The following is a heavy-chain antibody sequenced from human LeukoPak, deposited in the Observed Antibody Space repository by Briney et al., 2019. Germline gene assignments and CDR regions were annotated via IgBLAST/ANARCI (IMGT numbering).Heavy chain of an antibody. CDR1: GGTFSSYA. CDR3: ARGQNVLRFLEWFNWFDP. J-gene: IGHJ5*02. Sequence: ASVKVSCKASGGTFSSYAISWVRQAPRQGLEWMGRIIPIFGTANYAQKFQGRVTITTDESTSTAYMELISLRSEDTAVYYCARGQNVLRFLEWFNWFDPWGQGTLVTASS. CDR2: IIPIFGTA. D-gene: IGHD3-3*01. V-gene: IGHV1-69*05.